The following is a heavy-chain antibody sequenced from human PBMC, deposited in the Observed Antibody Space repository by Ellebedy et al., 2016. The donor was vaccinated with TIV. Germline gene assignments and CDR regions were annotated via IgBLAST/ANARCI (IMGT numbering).Heavy chain of an antibody. J-gene: IGHJ4*02. CDR1: GFSLSNYD. CDR2: IHSDGRTT. D-gene: IGHD5-24*01. V-gene: IGHV3-74*01. Sequence: GGSLRLSXAASGFSLSNYDMHWVRQAPGKGLVWVSRIHSDGRTTSYADSVKGRFTISRDSAKNMLYLQMNSLRAEDTAVFYCVRDQMGSSYPFDYWGQGTLVTVSP. CDR3: VRDQMGSSYPFDY.